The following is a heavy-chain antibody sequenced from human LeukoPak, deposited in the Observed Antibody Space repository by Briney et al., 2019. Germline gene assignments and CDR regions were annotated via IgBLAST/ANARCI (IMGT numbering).Heavy chain of an antibody. J-gene: IGHJ4*02. CDR1: GFDFTTYW. CDR2: INSDGSSA. V-gene: IGHV3-74*01. CDR3: ARGTSTAPGIDY. D-gene: IGHD6-13*01. Sequence: GGSLRLSCAASGFDFTTYWMYWFRQVPGKGLVWVAQINSDGSSATYGDSAKGRFSISRDNAKNTLSLYMSSLRAEHTAVYYCARGTSTAPGIDYWGQGTLVAVSS.